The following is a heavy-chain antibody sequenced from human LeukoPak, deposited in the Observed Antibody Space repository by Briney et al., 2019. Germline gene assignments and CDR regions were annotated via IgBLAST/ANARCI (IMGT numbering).Heavy chain of an antibody. V-gene: IGHV4-4*02. CDR2: IYPGGKT. CDR1: GGSISSANW. D-gene: IGHD5-24*01. Sequence: SGTLSLTCAVSGGSISSANWWSWVRQPPGKGLEWIGEIYPGGKTNYNPSLKSRVTISIDTSKNQFSLKLISVTAADTALYYCARHMATPGTRGFDSWGQGTLVTVSS. CDR3: ARHMATPGTRGFDS. J-gene: IGHJ4*02.